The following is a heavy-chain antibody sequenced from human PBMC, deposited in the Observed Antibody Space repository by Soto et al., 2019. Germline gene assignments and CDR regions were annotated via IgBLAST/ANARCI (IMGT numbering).Heavy chain of an antibody. J-gene: IGHJ4*02. CDR1: GFTFSTYA. D-gene: IGHD6-19*01. Sequence: QVQLVESGGGVVQPGRSLRLSCAASGFTFSTYAMHWVRQAPGKGLEWVAVISYDGSNKYYADSVKGRFTISRDNSKNTQYLQMNSLRAEDTAVYYCARDKSPDSRGWHNRHFDYWGQGTLVTVSS. V-gene: IGHV3-30-3*01. CDR2: ISYDGSNK. CDR3: ARDKSPDSRGWHNRHFDY.